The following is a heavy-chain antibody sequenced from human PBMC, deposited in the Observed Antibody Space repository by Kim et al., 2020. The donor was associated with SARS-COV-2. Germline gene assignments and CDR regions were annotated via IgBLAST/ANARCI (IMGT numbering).Heavy chain of an antibody. CDR3: ARDPASGSYRGLDV. CDR2: IKQDGSEK. D-gene: IGHD3-10*01. CDR1: GFTSSRYW. V-gene: IGHV3-7*01. J-gene: IGHJ6*02. Sequence: GGSLRLSCAASGFTSSRYWMIWVRQAPGKGLEWVANIKQDGSEKNFVDAVKGRFTISRDNAKNLLYLQMNSLRAEDTAVYFCARDPASGSYRGLDVWGQGTTVTVSS.